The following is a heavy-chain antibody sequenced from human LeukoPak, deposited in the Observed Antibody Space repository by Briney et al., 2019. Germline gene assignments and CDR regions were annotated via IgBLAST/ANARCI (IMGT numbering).Heavy chain of an antibody. CDR3: ASPDY. J-gene: IGHJ4*02. V-gene: IGHV3-53*01. CDR2: IYSGGTT. Sequence: AGGSLRLSCAVSGFIVTGNYMTWVRLAPGRGLEWVSTIYSGGTTFYTDSVRGRFTISRDNSKNTLYLQMNSLRAEDTAVYYCASPDYWGQGTLVTVSS. CDR1: GFIVTGNY.